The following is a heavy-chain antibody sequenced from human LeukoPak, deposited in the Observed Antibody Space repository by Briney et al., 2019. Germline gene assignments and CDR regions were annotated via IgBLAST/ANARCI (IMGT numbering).Heavy chain of an antibody. CDR2: ITPIFGTA. J-gene: IGHJ4*02. V-gene: IGHV1-69*13. Sequence: ASVKVSCKASGYTFTSYGISWVRQAPGQGLEWMGGITPIFGTANYAQKFQDRVTITADESTSTAYMELSSLRSEDTAVYYCARDTRIAAAEYSFDYWGQGTLVTVSS. D-gene: IGHD6-13*01. CDR1: GYTFTSYG. CDR3: ARDTRIAAAEYSFDY.